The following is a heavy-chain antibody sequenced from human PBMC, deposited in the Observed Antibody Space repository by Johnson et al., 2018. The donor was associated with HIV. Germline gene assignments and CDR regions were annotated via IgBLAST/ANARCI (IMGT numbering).Heavy chain of an antibody. CDR2: VSYDGSNK. Sequence: QAQLVESGGGVVQPGKSLRLFCAASGFTFSSYAMHWVRQAPGKGLEWVAVVSYDGSNKYYADSVKGRFTISRENAKNSLYLQMNSLRAGDTAVYYCARGSSYYYDSSGSDAFDIWGQGTMVTVSS. D-gene: IGHD3-22*01. J-gene: IGHJ3*02. CDR1: GFTFSSYA. V-gene: IGHV3-30*03. CDR3: ARGSSYYYDSSGSDAFDI.